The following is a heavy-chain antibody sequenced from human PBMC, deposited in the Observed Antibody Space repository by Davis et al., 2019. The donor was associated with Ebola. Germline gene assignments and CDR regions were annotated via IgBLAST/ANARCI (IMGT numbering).Heavy chain of an antibody. D-gene: IGHD1-26*01. CDR3: AREWERYFDY. CDR1: GYSFTPYT. V-gene: IGHV1-3*01. Sequence: AASVKVSCKASGYSFTPYTIHWVRQAPGQRLEWMGWINAGNGNTKYSQKFQGRVTITRDTSANTAYMELSSLRSEDTAVYSRAREWERYFDYWGQGTLVTVSS. CDR2: INAGNGNT. J-gene: IGHJ4*02.